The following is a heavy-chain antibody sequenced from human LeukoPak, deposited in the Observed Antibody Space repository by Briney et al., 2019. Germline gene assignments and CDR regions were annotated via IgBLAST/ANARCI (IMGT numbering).Heavy chain of an antibody. J-gene: IGHJ4*02. Sequence: ASVNVSCKASGYTFTGYYIHWMRQAPGQGLEWMGWINPTTGGTKYAQKFQGRVAMTRDTSISTAYMELRRLGFDDTAVYFCTTQGLLGGSGGYWGQGTLVTVSS. CDR1: GYTFTGYY. CDR2: INPTTGGT. D-gene: IGHD2/OR15-2a*01. CDR3: TTQGLLGGSGGY. V-gene: IGHV1-2*02.